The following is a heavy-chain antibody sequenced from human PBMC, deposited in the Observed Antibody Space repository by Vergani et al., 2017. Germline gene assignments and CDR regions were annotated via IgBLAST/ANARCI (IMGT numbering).Heavy chain of an antibody. D-gene: IGHD1-7*01. CDR1: GFSLNTRGVS. CDR2: IYWNDDQ. CDR3: VYRKAECGTTGYCYPFFYYYYMDV. Sequence: QITLKESGPTLVKPTQTLTLTCTFSGFSLNTRGVSVAWIRQPPGKALDWLALIYWNDDQHYSPSLNYRVTITKDTSKNQVVLTMTNMDYVNTGTYYCVYRKAECGTTGYCYPFFYYYYMDVWGKGTTVTVSS. V-gene: IGHV2-5*04. J-gene: IGHJ6*03.